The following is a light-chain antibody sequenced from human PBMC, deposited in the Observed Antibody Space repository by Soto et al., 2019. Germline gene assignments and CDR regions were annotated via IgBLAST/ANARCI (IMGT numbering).Light chain of an antibody. Sequence: QSALTQPPSVSGSPGQSVTISCTGTSSDVGSYNRVSWYQQSPGTAPKLMIYEVSNRPSGVPDRFSGSKSGNTASLTISALKAEDEADYYCSSYTSSSTYVFGTGTKVTVL. J-gene: IGLJ1*01. V-gene: IGLV2-18*02. CDR2: EVS. CDR3: SSYTSSSTYV. CDR1: SSDVGSYNR.